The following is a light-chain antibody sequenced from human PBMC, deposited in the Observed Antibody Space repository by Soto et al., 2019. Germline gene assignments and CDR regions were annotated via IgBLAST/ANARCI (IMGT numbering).Light chain of an antibody. CDR1: QDINRW. CDR3: QQFSLYWA. Sequence: DIQMTQSPSTLSASVGDRVTITCRASQDINRWLAWYQQKPGKAPKILIYNADTLESGVPSRFSGSGYGTEFILTTSSLQPDDVATYYCQQFSLYWAFGQGTKV. CDR2: NAD. J-gene: IGKJ1*01. V-gene: IGKV1-5*01.